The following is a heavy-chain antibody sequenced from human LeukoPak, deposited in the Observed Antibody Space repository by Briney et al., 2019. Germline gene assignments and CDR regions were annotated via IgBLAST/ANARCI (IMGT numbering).Heavy chain of an antibody. CDR1: GFTFSSYA. Sequence: GGSLRLSCAASGFTFSSYAMSWVRQAPGKGLEWVSTISNSDYSTYYADSVKGRFTISRDNSKNTLYLQMNSLRAEDTAVYYCASHFDILTGYTIPFDYWGQGTLVTVSS. V-gene: IGHV3-23*01. J-gene: IGHJ4*02. CDR3: ASHFDILTGYTIPFDY. D-gene: IGHD3-9*01. CDR2: ISNSDYST.